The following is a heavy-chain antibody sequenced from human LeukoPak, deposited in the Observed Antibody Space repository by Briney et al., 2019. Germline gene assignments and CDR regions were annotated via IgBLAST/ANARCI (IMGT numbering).Heavy chain of an antibody. CDR1: GYSFTSYW. CDR2: IYPGGSDT. Sequence: PGESLKISCKGSGYSFTSYWIGWVRQMPGKGLEWMGIIYPGGSDTRYSPSFQGQVTISADKSISTAYLQWSSLKASDTAMYYCARHRGYSYGYYYMDVWGKGTTVTVSS. D-gene: IGHD5-18*01. CDR3: ARHRGYSYGYYYMDV. J-gene: IGHJ6*03. V-gene: IGHV5-51*01.